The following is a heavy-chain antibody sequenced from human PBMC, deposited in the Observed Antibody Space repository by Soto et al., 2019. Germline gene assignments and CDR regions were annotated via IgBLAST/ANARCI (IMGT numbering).Heavy chain of an antibody. V-gene: IGHV1-18*01. CDR2: ISAYNGNT. CDR1: GYTFTSYG. Sequence: ASVKVSCKASGYTFTSYGISWVRQAPGQGLEWMGWISAYNGNTNYAQKLQGRVTMTTDTSTSTAYMELRSLRSDDTAVYYCARNDIVAPEHYYMDVWGKGTTVTVSS. D-gene: IGHD5-12*01. CDR3: ARNDIVAPEHYYMDV. J-gene: IGHJ6*03.